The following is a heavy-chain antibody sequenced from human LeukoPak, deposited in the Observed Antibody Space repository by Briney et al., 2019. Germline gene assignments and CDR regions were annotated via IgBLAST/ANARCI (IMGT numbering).Heavy chain of an antibody. CDR2: IYHSGST. CDR1: GGSVSSNNYQ. Sequence: SETLSLTCSVSGGSVSSNNYQWNWIRQPPGKGLEWIGDIYHSGSTNYNPSLKSRVTISVDTSKNQFSLKLSSVTAADTAVYYCARRLVGQTFDYWGQGTLDTVSS. J-gene: IGHJ4*02. CDR3: ARRLVGQTFDY. D-gene: IGHD3-10*01. V-gene: IGHV4-61*01.